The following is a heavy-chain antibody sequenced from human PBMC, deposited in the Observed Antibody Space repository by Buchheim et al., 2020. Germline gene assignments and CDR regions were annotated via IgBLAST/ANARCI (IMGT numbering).Heavy chain of an antibody. CDR2: INNDGKST. D-gene: IGHD2-2*01. CDR3: ASETFSTSRSSRVRWFDP. Sequence: EVQLVESGGGLVQPGGSLRLSCAASRFPFSRYCMHWVRAGPGKGLEWVAGINNDGKSTIYADSVKARLTISRENPKNTLNLQMNSLIVEDTAVYYCASETFSTSRSSRVRWFDPWGQGT. CDR1: RFPFSRYC. V-gene: IGHV3-74*02. J-gene: IGHJ5*02.